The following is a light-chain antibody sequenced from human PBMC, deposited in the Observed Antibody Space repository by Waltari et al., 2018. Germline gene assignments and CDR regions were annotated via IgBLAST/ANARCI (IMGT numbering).Light chain of an antibody. V-gene: IGLV2-14*03. CDR2: DVG. CDR3: TSYASSSTLV. CDR1: SSDVGGYNY. Sequence: QSALTQPASVSGSPGQSITISCTGISSDVGGYNYVSWYQQHPGKAPKGMIYDVGYRPSWVSSRFSGSKSGNTASLTISGLQAEDEADYYCTSYASSSTLVFGGGTKLTVL. J-gene: IGLJ2*01.